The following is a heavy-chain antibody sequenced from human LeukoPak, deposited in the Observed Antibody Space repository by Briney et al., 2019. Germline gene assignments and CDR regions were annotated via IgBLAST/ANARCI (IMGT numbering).Heavy chain of an antibody. V-gene: IGHV4-39*01. CDR2: IYYTGSS. Sequence: PSETLSLTYTVSGGSISSSSYYWGWIRQPPGKGLEWIGTIYYTGSSYYNPSLKSRVTISVDTSKNQFSLKLSSVTAADTAVYFCARLIRVATTAGKYYFDYWGQGTLVTVSS. CDR3: ARLIRVATTAGKYYFDY. CDR1: GGSISSSSYY. D-gene: IGHD5-24*01. J-gene: IGHJ4*02.